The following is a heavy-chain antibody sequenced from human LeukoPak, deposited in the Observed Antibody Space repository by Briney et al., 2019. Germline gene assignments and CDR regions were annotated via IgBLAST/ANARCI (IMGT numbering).Heavy chain of an antibody. CDR3: ARCSSEINYDFWSGYSSYWYFDL. CDR2: IYYSGST. J-gene: IGHJ2*01. V-gene: IGHV4-59*11. CDR1: GGSISSHY. Sequence: SETLSLTCTVSGGSISSHYWSWIRQPPGKGLEWIGYIYYSGSTNYNPSLKSRVTISVDTSKNQFSLKLSSVTAADTAVYYCARCSSEINYDFWSGYSSYWYFDLWGRGTLVTVSS. D-gene: IGHD3-3*01.